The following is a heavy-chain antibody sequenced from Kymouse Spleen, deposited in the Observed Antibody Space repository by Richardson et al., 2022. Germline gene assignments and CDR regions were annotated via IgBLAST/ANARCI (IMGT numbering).Heavy chain of an antibody. CDR2: ISSSSSYI. D-gene: IGHD3-9*01. Sequence: EVQLVESGGGLVKPGGSLRLSCAASGFTFSSYSMNWVRQAPGKGLEWVSSISSSSSYIYYADSVKGRFTISRDNAKNSLYLQMNSLRAEDTAVYYCARDDDILTGYYNRYYYYGMDVWGQGTTVTVSS. CDR1: GFTFSSYS. V-gene: IGHV3-21*03. J-gene: IGHJ6*02. CDR3: ARDDDILTGYYNRYYYYGMDV.